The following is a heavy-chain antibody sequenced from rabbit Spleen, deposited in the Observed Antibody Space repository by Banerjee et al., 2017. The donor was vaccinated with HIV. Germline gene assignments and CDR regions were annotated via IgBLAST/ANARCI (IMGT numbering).Heavy chain of an antibody. CDR1: GIDFSNYG. CDR3: ARDTSSSFSSYGMDL. D-gene: IGHD1-1*01. CDR2: IYPGFGLK. J-gene: IGHJ6*01. V-gene: IGHV1S47*01. Sequence: ELVESGGGLVQPGESLKLSCKVSGIDFSNYGISWVRQAPGKGPEWIAYIYPGFGLKKYANSVKGRFTISSDNAQNTVFLQMTSLTASDTATYFCARDTSSSFSSYGMDLWGPGHPGHRL.